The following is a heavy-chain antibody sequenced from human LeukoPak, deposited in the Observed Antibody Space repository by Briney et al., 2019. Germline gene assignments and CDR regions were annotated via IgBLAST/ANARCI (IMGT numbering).Heavy chain of an antibody. CDR1: GFTFRSHA. Sequence: PGGSLRLSCVGSGFTFRSHAMSWVRQAPEKGLEFVSGIYENGGTTYYADSVKGRFSISRDNSKNTLYLQMNSLRAEDTAVYYCAKDAGSDGTFDYWGQGTLVTVSS. D-gene: IGHD2-21*02. CDR3: AKDAGSDGTFDY. V-gene: IGHV3-23*01. J-gene: IGHJ4*02. CDR2: IYENGGTT.